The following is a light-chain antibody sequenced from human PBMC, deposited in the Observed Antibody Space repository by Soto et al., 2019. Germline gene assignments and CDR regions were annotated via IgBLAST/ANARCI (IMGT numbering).Light chain of an antibody. CDR1: QSISSY. Sequence: DIQMTQSPSSLSASVGDRVTITCRASQSISSYLNWYQQKPGKAPKLLIYAASSLQSGVPSRFSGSGSGTDFTLNISSLQPEDFANYYCKQSYSTPPSFGQGTKLEI. J-gene: IGKJ2*01. V-gene: IGKV1-39*01. CDR3: KQSYSTPPS. CDR2: AAS.